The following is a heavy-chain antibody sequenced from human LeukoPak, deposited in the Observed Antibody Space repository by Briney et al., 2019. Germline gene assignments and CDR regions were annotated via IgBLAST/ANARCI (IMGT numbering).Heavy chain of an antibody. CDR3: ARAPSLYYYDSSGLDY. CDR2: ISSNGGST. V-gene: IGHV3-64*01. CDR1: GFTFSSYA. D-gene: IGHD3-22*01. Sequence: GGSLRLSCAASGFTFSSYAMHWVRQAPGKGLEYVSAISSNGGSTYYANSVKGRFTISRDNSKNTLYLQMGSLRAEDMAVYYCARAPSLYYYDSSGLDYWGQGTLVTVSS. J-gene: IGHJ4*02.